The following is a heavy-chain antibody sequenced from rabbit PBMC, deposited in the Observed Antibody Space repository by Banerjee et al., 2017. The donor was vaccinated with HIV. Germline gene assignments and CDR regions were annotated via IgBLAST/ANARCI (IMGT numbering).Heavy chain of an antibody. D-gene: IGHD7-1*01. CDR1: GFSFSDRDV. CDR2: INTATGKA. Sequence: QEQLVESGGGLVQPGGSLKLSCTASGFSFSDRDVMCWVRQAPGKGLEWIACINTATGKAVYASWAKGRFTISKTSSTTVTLQMTSLTVADTATYFCARDTGTSFSSYGMDLWGPGTLVTVS. CDR3: ARDTGTSFSSYGMDL. V-gene: IGHV1S45*01. J-gene: IGHJ6*01.